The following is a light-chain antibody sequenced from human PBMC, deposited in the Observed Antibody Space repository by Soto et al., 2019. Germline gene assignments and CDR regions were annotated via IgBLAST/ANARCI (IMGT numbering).Light chain of an antibody. Sequence: EVELPMSQGALSLSPGERASLSCRASQSVSSSYLAWSQQKPGQSPRLLIYGASSRATGIPDRFSGSGSGTDFTLTISRLEPEEFAVYYCQQYSRLPPLTFAGVTNV. V-gene: IGKV3-20*01. CDR3: QQYSRLPPLT. CDR2: GAS. J-gene: IGKJ4*01. CDR1: QSVSSSY.